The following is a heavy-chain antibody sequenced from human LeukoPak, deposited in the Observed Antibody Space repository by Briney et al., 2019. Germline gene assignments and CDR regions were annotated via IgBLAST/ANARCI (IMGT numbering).Heavy chain of an antibody. Sequence: PGGSLRLSCAASGFTFSSYAMSWVRQAPGKGLEWVSAISGSGGSTYFADSVKGRFTISRDNSKNTLYLQMNSLRAEDTAVYYCAKHYGSGSYYNIFDYWGQGTLVTVSS. D-gene: IGHD3-10*01. CDR2: ISGSGGST. J-gene: IGHJ4*02. V-gene: IGHV3-23*01. CDR1: GFTFSSYA. CDR3: AKHYGSGSYYNIFDY.